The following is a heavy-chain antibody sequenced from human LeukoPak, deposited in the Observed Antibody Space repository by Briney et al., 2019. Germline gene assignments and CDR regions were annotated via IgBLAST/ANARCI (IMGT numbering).Heavy chain of an antibody. CDR1: GGSISSDY. V-gene: IGHV4-59*01. J-gene: IGHJ6*03. D-gene: IGHD6-19*01. CDR3: ASSSGWYGGNYYYYYYMDV. CDR2: IYYSGST. Sequence: PSETLSLTCTVSGGSISSDYWSWVRQPPGKGLEWMWYIYYSGSTNYNPSLKSRVTISVDTSKNQFSLKLSSVTAADTAVYYCASSSGWYGGNYYYYYYMDVWGKGTTVTVSS.